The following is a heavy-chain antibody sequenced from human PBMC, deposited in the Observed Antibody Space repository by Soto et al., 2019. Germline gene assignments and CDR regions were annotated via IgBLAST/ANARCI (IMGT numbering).Heavy chain of an antibody. CDR3: ARGKFVTIFGVVTSTGYYYYMDV. CDR2: INHSGST. V-gene: IGHV4-34*01. D-gene: IGHD3-3*01. Sequence: QVQLQQWGAGLLKPSETLSLTCAVYGGSFSGYYWSWIRQPPGKGLEWIGEINHSGSTNYNPSLKSRVTISVDTSKNQFSLKLSSVTAADTAVYYCARGKFVTIFGVVTSTGYYYYMDVWGKGTTVTVSS. J-gene: IGHJ6*03. CDR1: GGSFSGYY.